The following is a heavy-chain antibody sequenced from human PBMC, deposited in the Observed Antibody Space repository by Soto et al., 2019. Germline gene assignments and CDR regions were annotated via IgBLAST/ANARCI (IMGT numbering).Heavy chain of an antibody. Sequence: PSQTLSLTCAISGDSVSSNSAAWNWIRQSPSRGLEWLGRTYYRSKWYNDYAVSVKSRITINPDTSKNQFSLQLNSVTPEDTAFYYCAKDRLRYSSSPAVVYFDYWGQGTLVTVSS. D-gene: IGHD6-6*01. CDR1: GDSVSSNSAA. J-gene: IGHJ4*02. CDR3: AKDRLRYSSSPAVVYFDY. CDR2: TYYRSKWYN. V-gene: IGHV6-1*01.